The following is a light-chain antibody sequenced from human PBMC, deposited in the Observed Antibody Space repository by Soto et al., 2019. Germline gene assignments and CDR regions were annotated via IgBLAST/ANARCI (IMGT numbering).Light chain of an antibody. J-gene: IGKJ5*01. V-gene: IGKV3-20*01. Sequence: EIVLTQSPGTLSFSPGEIATLSCSTSQSVSSSYLAWYQQKPGQAPRLLIHSASSRATGIPDRFSGSGSGTDFTLTIDGLEPEDFVVYYCQQYGYSPINFGQGTRLEIK. CDR3: QQYGYSPIN. CDR1: QSVSSSY. CDR2: SAS.